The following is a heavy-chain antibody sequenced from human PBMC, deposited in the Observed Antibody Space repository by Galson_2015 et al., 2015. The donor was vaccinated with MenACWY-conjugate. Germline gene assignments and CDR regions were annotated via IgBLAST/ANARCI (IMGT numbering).Heavy chain of an antibody. CDR3: ARLGGYYDY. CDR1: GGSINYYY. D-gene: IGHD2-15*01. J-gene: IGHJ4*02. CDR2: VYYTGNT. V-gene: IGHV4-59*08. Sequence: ETLSLTCTVSGGSINYYYWSWIRQPPGKGLEWIGYVYYTGNTNYYPSLTSRVTISVDTSKNQFSLKLNSVTAADTAMYYCARLGGYYDYWGQGTLVTVSS.